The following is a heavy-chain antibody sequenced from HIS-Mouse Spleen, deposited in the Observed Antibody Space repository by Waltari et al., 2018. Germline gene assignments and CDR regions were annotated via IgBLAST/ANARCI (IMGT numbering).Heavy chain of an antibody. J-gene: IGHJ4*02. Sequence: EVQLLESGGGLVQPGGSLRLSCAASGFTFSSYAMSWVRQAPGKGLEWVSAISGSGGSTYYADSVKGRFTISRDNSKNTLYLQMNSLRAEDTAVYYCAKDWREYYYDSSGYYPFDYWGQGTLVTVSS. CDR1: GFTFSSYA. D-gene: IGHD3-22*01. V-gene: IGHV3-23*01. CDR2: ISGSGGST. CDR3: AKDWREYYYDSSGYYPFDY.